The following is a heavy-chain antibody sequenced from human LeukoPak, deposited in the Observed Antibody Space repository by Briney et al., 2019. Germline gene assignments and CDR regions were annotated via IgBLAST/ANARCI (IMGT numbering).Heavy chain of an antibody. CDR3: AKLPIAAAETNWFDP. J-gene: IGHJ5*02. Sequence: GGSLRLSCAASGFTFDDYAMHWVRHAPGKGLEWVSGISWNSGSIGYADSVKGRFTISRDNSKNTLYLQMNSLRAEDTAVYYCAKLPIAAAETNWFDPWGQGTLVTVST. CDR2: ISWNSGSI. CDR1: GFTFDDYA. D-gene: IGHD6-13*01. V-gene: IGHV3-9*01.